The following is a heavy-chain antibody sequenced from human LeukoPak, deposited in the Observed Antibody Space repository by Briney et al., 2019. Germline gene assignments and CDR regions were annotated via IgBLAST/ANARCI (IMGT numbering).Heavy chain of an antibody. CDR3: ATGFWGYCSRNSCPLDN. V-gene: IGHV3-48*01. CDR1: GFTFSSYS. J-gene: IGHJ4*02. Sequence: GSLRLSCAASGFTFSSYSMNWVRQAPGKGLEWISYIISTGSTTYYADPVKGRFTISRDNANNSVSLQMSSLRAEDTAVYYCATGFWGYCSRNSCPLDNWGQGTLVTVAS. D-gene: IGHD2-2*01. CDR2: IISTGSTT.